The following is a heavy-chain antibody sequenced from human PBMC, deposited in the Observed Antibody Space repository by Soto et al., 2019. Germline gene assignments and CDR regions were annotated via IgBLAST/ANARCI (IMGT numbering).Heavy chain of an antibody. V-gene: IGHV4-39*02. CDR3: ARDRSRGWYDYYYYYGMDV. J-gene: IGHJ6*02. CDR1: GGSISSSSYY. Sequence: PSETLSLTCTVSGGSISSSSYYWGWIRQPPGKGLEWIGSIYYSGSTYYNPSLKSRVTISVDTSKNQFSLKLSSVTAADTAVYYCARDRSRGWYDYYYYYGMDVWGQGTTVTVSS. CDR2: IYYSGST. D-gene: IGHD6-19*01.